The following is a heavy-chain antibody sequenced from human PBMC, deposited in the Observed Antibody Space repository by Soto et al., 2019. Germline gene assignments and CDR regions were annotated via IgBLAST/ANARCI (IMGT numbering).Heavy chain of an antibody. Sequence: QVPLVQSGAEVKKPGASVTVSCKASGGTFSSYAIHWVRQAPGQGLEWMGGIIPMYGPAKYAQRFQGRVTITADESTTTVYMELTSLTSQDTAVYYCARVTSMVLGVIDNCFDPCGHGTLVTVSS. J-gene: IGHJ5*02. D-gene: IGHD3-10*01. V-gene: IGHV1-69*01. CDR3: ARVTSMVLGVIDNCFDP. CDR1: GGTFSSYA. CDR2: IIPMYGPA.